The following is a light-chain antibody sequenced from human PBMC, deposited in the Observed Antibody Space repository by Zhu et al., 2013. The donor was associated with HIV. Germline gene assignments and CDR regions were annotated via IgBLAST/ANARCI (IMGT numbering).Light chain of an antibody. CDR2: GAS. CDR1: QTVGGT. V-gene: IGKV3-15*01. CDR3: QQYNNWPPWT. J-gene: IGKJ1*01. Sequence: EIVLTQSPGTLSLSPGDRATLSCRASQTVGGTSLAWYQQKPGQAPRLLIYGASTRATGIPARFSGSGSGTEFTLTISSLQSEDFAVYYCQQYNNWPPWTFGQGTKVEIK.